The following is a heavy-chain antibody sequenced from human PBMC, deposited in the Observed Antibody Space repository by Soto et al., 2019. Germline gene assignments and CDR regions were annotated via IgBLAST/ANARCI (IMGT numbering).Heavy chain of an antibody. D-gene: IGHD2-2*02. CDR1: GFTFGDYA. J-gene: IGHJ6*02. CDR3: ARHSDVVSVRAPISLGYYYGMDV. V-gene: IGHV3-49*01. Sequence: RLSCTASGFTFGDYAMSWFRQAPVKGLEWVGFIRSKAYGGTTEYSPSFQGQVTISADKSMNTAYLQWSGLKASDTAMYYCARHSDVVSVRAPISLGYYYGMDVWGQGTTVTVSS. CDR2: IRSKAYGGTT.